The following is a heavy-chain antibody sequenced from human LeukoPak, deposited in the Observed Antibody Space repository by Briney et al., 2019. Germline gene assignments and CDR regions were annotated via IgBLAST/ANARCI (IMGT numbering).Heavy chain of an antibody. D-gene: IGHD2-15*01. CDR3: ARDHYPCCSTDY. J-gene: IGHJ4*02. Sequence: ASVKVSCKASGYTFTGYYMHWVRQAPGQGLEWMGWINPNSGGTNYAQKFQGRVTMTRDTSISTAYMELSRLRSDDTAVYYCARDHYPCCSTDYWGQGALVTVSS. CDR1: GYTFTGYY. V-gene: IGHV1-2*02. CDR2: INPNSGGT.